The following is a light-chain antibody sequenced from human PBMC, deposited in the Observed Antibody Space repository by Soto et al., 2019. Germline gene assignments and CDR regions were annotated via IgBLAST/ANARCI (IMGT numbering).Light chain of an antibody. J-gene: IGLJ2*01. CDR3: AAWDDSLNGVV. V-gene: IGLV1-44*01. Sequence: QSVLTQPPSASGTPGQRVTISCSGSSSNIGSNTVNWYQQLPGTAAQLLIYSNNQLPSGVPVRFSGSKSGTSASLAISGLQSEDEGYYYCAAWDDSLNGVVFGGGTKLTVL. CDR1: SSNIGSNT. CDR2: SNN.